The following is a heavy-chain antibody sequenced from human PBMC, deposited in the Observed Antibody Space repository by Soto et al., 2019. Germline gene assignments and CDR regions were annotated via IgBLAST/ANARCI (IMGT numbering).Heavy chain of an antibody. D-gene: IGHD6-13*01. Sequence: SETLSLTCTVSGGSNIRDGFYWSWIRQHPGKGLEWIAYISYSGSSYSNPSLKSRATISADTSKNQFSLRLTSVTAADTAVYFCARATSAGSADFWGQGTLVTVSS. CDR3: ARATSAGSADF. J-gene: IGHJ4*02. CDR2: ISYSGSS. CDR1: GGSNIRDGFY. V-gene: IGHV4-31*03.